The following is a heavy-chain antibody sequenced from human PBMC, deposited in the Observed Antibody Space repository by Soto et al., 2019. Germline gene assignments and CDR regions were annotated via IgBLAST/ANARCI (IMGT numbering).Heavy chain of an antibody. CDR2: IHYSGNT. Sequence: TSEPLSVTCTVAVGNSSSVDCYRSWIRQHPGKGLEWIGYIHYSGNTYYNPPLKSRVSISVDKSKNQFSLKLNSVTAADTAVYYCARESRNYYYYMDVWGKGTTVTVSS. CDR1: VGNSSSVDCY. V-gene: IGHV4-31*03. D-gene: IGHD2-2*01. J-gene: IGHJ6*03. CDR3: ARESRNYYYYMDV.